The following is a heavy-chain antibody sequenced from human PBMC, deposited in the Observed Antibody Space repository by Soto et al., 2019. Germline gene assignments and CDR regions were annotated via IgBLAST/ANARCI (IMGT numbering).Heavy chain of an antibody. CDR3: ARGPPTQIKVTCLAY. J-gene: IGHJ4*02. V-gene: IGHV1-8*01. CDR1: GYTFTSYY. CDR2: MNPNRGNT. D-gene: IGHD2-21*02. Sequence: QVQLVQSGAEVKKPGASVKVSCKASGYTFTSYYINWVRQATGQGLEWMGWMNPNRGNTGYAQKVHVRGTMTRHTSTRTAYMQLSSLRSEDTAVHYCARGPPTQIKVTCLAYWDPGTLATVS.